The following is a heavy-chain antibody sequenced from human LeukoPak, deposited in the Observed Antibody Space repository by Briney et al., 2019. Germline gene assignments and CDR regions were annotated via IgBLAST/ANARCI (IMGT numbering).Heavy chain of an antibody. CDR3: ARESLFGEQWLVIPHYYYMDV. CDR1: GYTFTGYY. D-gene: IGHD6-19*01. CDR2: INPNSGGT. J-gene: IGHJ6*03. Sequence: ASVKVSCKASGYTFTGYYMHWVRQAPGQGLEWMGWINPNSGGTNYAQKFQGRVTMTRDTSISTAYMELSRLRSDDTAVYYCARESLFGEQWLVIPHYYYMDVWGKGTTVTVSS. V-gene: IGHV1-2*02.